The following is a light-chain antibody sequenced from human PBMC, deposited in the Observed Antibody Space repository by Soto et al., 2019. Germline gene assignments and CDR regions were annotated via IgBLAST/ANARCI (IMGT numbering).Light chain of an antibody. J-gene: IGKJ5*01. CDR1: QSISSY. V-gene: IGKV1-39*01. CDR3: QQSYSTPIT. Sequence: DIPMTPSPSSLSSSLVVIFILNFMASQSISSYLNWYQQKPGKAPKLLIYAASSLQSGVPSRFSGSGSGTDFTLTISSLQPEDFATYYCQQSYSTPITFGQGTRLEIK. CDR2: AAS.